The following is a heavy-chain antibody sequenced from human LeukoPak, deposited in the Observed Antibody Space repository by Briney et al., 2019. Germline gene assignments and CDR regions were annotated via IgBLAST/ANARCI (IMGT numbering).Heavy chain of an antibody. J-gene: IGHJ4*02. Sequence: SETLSLTCTVSGGSISSYYWSWLRQPPGKGLEGIGYIYYSGSTNYNPSLKSRVTISVDTSKNQFSLKLSSVTAADTAVYYCARVDLSMSFDYWGQGTLVTVSS. CDR3: ARVDLSMSFDY. D-gene: IGHD2-8*01. CDR1: GGSISSYY. V-gene: IGHV4-59*01. CDR2: IYYSGST.